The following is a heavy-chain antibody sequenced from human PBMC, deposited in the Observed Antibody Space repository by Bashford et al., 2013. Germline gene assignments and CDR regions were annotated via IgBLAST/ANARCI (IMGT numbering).Heavy chain of an antibody. CDR2: ISVYSGNT. J-gene: IGHJ6*02. CDR1: GYTFTTYG. Sequence: ASVKVSCKPSGYTFTTYGFSWVRQAPGQGLEWMGWISVYSGNTNYAQKFQGRVTMTADTSTNTASMELRSLSSDDTAVYYCARDGNCTSSSCYRYYYFYNGMDVWGQGTTVTVSS. D-gene: IGHD2-2*03. CDR3: ARDGNCTSSSCYRYYYFYNGMDV. V-gene: IGHV1-18*01.